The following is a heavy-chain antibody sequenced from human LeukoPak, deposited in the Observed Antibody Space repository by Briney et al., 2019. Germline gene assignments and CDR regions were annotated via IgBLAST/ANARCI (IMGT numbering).Heavy chain of an antibody. V-gene: IGHV1-69*05. J-gene: IGHJ4*02. Sequence: SVKVSCKASGGTFSSYAISWVRQAPGQGLEWMGGIIPIFGTANYAQKFQGRVTITTDESTSTAYMELSSLRSEDTAVYYCARDYGGNSGLCDYWGQGTLVTVSS. D-gene: IGHD4-23*01. CDR3: ARDYGGNSGLCDY. CDR1: GGTFSSYA. CDR2: IIPIFGTA.